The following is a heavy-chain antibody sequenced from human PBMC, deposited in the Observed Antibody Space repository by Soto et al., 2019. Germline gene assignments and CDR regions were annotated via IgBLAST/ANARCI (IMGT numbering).Heavy chain of an antibody. D-gene: IGHD6-19*01. V-gene: IGHV1-46*01. CDR3: ASGKGKTVAGTPYYYYYMDV. CDR1: GYTFTSYY. CDR2: INPSGGST. Sequence: ASVKVSCKASGYTFTSYYMHWVRQAPGQGLEWMGIINPSGGSTSYAQKFQGRVTMTRDTSTSTVYMKLSSVTAADTAVYYCASGKGKTVAGTPYYYYYMDVWGKGTTVTVSS. J-gene: IGHJ6*03.